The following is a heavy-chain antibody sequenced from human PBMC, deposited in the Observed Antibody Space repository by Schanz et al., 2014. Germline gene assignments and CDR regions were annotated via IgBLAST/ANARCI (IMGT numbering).Heavy chain of an antibody. V-gene: IGHV3-30*04. Sequence: QVQLVESGGGVVQPGRSLRLSCAASGFTFSNFAIHWVRQAPGKGLEWVAVISYDGSHKDYADSVKGRFTISRDNSKNTLNLQMTSLIAEDTSVYYCARDRQQLVGRIGNYDGMEVWGRGTTVTVSS. CDR1: GFTFSNFA. CDR2: ISYDGSHK. CDR3: ARDRQQLVGRIGNYDGMEV. J-gene: IGHJ6*02. D-gene: IGHD6-13*01.